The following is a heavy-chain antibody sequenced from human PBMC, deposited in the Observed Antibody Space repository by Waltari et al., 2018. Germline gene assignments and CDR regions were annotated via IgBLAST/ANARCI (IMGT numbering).Heavy chain of an antibody. CDR2: ISSSGLTI. V-gene: IGHV3-48*03. J-gene: IGHJ3*02. Sequence: EVQLVESGGGLVQPGGSLRLSCAASGFAFNTYAMNWVREAPGKGLEWISYISSSGLTIYYADSVKGRFTISRDNAKNSLDLQMNSLGAEDTAVYYCGRAIDITGPGWGRAVDIWGQGTMDTVSS. CDR3: GRAIDITGPGWGRAVDI. D-gene: IGHD6-13*01. CDR1: GFAFNTYA.